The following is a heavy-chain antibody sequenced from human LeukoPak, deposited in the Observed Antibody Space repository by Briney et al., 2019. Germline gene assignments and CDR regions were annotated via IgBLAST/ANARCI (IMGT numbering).Heavy chain of an antibody. V-gene: IGHV1-69-2*01. CDR2: VDPEDGET. Sequence: GASVKVSCKAFGYTFTDYYIHWVKEAPGKGLEWMGRVDPEDGETTYAEKFQGRVTITADTSTDTAYMELNNLRSEDTAVYYCARGRRCSSTSCYIRGWFDPWGQGTLVTVSS. CDR1: GYTFTDYY. D-gene: IGHD2-2*02. J-gene: IGHJ5*02. CDR3: ARGRRCSSTSCYIRGWFDP.